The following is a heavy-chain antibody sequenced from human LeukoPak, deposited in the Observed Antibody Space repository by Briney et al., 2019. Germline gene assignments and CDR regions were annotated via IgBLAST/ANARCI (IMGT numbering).Heavy chain of an antibody. J-gene: IGHJ4*02. CDR1: GFTFSSYG. CDR3: AKETIPPYYYGSGSYYFDY. V-gene: IGHV3-23*01. CDR2: ISGSGGST. D-gene: IGHD3-10*01. Sequence: GGTLRLPCAASGFTFSSYGMSWVRQASGKGLEWVSAISGSGGSTYYADSVKGRFTISRDNSKNTLYLQMNSLRAEDTAVYYCAKETIPPYYYGSGSYYFDYWGQGTLVTVSS.